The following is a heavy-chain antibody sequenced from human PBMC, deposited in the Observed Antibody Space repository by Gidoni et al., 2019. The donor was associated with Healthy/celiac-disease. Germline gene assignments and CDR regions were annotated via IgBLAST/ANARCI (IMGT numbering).Heavy chain of an antibody. CDR3: ARENAAAFYYDSSGYYSFPYYFDY. CDR1: GGSISSYY. V-gene: IGHV4-4*07. D-gene: IGHD3-22*01. J-gene: IGHJ4*02. Sequence: QVQLQESGPGLVKPSEPLSLTCTVSGGSISSYYWRLIRQPAGKGLEWIGRLYTSGSTNYNPSLKSRVTMSVDTSKNQFSLKLSSVTAADTAVYYCARENAAAFYYDSSGYYSFPYYFDYWGQGTLVTVSS. CDR2: LYTSGST.